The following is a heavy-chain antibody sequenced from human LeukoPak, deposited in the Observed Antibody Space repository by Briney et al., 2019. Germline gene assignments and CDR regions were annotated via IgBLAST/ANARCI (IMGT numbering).Heavy chain of an antibody. CDR2: ISAYNGNT. V-gene: IGHV1-18*01. CDR1: GYTFTSYG. Sequence: ASVKVSCKASGYTFTSYGISWVRQAPGQGLEWMGWISAYNGNTNYAQKLQGRVTMTTDTSTSTAYMELRSLRSDYTAVYYCARAHIVVVTAVVNWFDPWGQGTLVTVSS. D-gene: IGHD2-21*02. J-gene: IGHJ5*02. CDR3: ARAHIVVVTAVVNWFDP.